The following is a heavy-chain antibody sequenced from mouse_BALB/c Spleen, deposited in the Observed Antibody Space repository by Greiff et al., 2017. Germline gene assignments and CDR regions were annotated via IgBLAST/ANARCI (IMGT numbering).Heavy chain of an antibody. V-gene: IGHV1-7*01. CDR3: ASHGAHWYFDV. Sequence: QVQLQQSGAELAKPGASVKMSCKASGYTFTSYWMHWVKQRPGQGLEWIGYINPSTGYTEYNQKFKDKATLTADKSSSTAYMQLSSLTSEDSAVYYCASHGAHWYFDVWGAGTTVTVSS. J-gene: IGHJ1*01. CDR2: INPSTGYT. CDR1: GYTFTSYW.